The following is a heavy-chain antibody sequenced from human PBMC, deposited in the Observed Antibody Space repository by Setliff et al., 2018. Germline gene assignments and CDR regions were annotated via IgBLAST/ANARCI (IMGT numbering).Heavy chain of an antibody. CDR2: IIPILGIA. Sequence: GASVKVSCKASGGTFSSYAISWVRQAPGQGLEWMGGIIPILGIANYAQKFQGRVTITADKSTSTAYMELSSLRSEDTAVYYCARDLKVDTAMVEYNWFDPWGQGTLVTVSS. J-gene: IGHJ5*02. CDR3: ARDLKVDTAMVEYNWFDP. V-gene: IGHV1-69*10. CDR1: GGTFSSYA. D-gene: IGHD5-18*01.